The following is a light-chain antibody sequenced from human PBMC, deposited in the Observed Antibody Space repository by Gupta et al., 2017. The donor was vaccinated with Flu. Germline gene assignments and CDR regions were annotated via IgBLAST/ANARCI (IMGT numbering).Light chain of an antibody. J-gene: IGKJ1*01. CDR2: GAS. CDR1: QSVSTS. CDR3: QQYSKWPRT. V-gene: IGKV3-15*01. Sequence: EIVMTQSPATLSVSPGERATLSCRASQSVSTSLVRYQQKPGQAPRLLIYGASTRATGIPARFSGSGSGTEFTLSISSLQSEDIALYYCQQYSKWPRTFGQGTKVEV.